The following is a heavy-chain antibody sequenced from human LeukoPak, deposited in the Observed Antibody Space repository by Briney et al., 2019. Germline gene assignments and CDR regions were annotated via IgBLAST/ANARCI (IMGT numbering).Heavy chain of an antibody. CDR3: ARGGGLDV. CDR1: EFTLSGYW. V-gene: IGHV3-74*01. D-gene: IGHD3-16*01. J-gene: IGHJ6*02. Sequence: GGSLRLSCAASEFTLSGYWMHWVRLAPGEGLVWVSHIKSDGSFAGYADSVKGRFTISRDNAKNSLYLQMSNLRAEDTAVYFCARGGGLDVWGQGATVTVSS. CDR2: IKSDGSFA.